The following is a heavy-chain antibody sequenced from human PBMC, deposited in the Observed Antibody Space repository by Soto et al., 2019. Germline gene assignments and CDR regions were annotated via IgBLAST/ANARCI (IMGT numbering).Heavy chain of an antibody. J-gene: IGHJ6*02. D-gene: IGHD2-2*01. V-gene: IGHV3-33*01. CDR1: GFTFSSYG. Sequence: GGSLRLSCAASGFTFSSYGMHWVRQAPGKGLEWVAVIWYDGSNKYYADSVKGRFTISRDNSKNTLYLQMNSLRAEDTAVYYCARDLGGLVPAARRSGLGYYGMDVWGQGTTVTVSS. CDR3: ARDLGGLVPAARRSGLGYYGMDV. CDR2: IWYDGSNK.